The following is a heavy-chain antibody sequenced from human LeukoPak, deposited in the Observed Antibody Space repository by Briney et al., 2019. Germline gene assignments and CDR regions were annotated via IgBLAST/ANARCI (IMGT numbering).Heavy chain of an antibody. CDR2: ISGYNGNT. D-gene: IGHD2-15*01. Sequence: ASVKVSCKASGYTFSNYGINWVRQAPGQGLEWMGWISGYNGNTNYAQKLQGRVTMTTDTSTSTAYMELRSLRSDGTAVYYCARAGPDCSGGSCYANWFDPWGQGTLVTVSS. V-gene: IGHV1-18*01. J-gene: IGHJ5*02. CDR3: ARAGPDCSGGSCYANWFDP. CDR1: GYTFSNYG.